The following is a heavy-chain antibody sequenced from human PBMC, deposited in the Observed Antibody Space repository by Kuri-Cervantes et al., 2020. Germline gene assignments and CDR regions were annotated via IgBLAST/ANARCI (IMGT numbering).Heavy chain of an antibody. CDR2: ISSNGGNT. V-gene: IGHV3-64*02. Sequence: GGSLRLSCAASGFTFSSYAMHWVRQAPGKGLEYVSAISSNGGNTYHADSVKGRFTISRDNSKNTLYLQMNSLRAEDTAVYYCAKSYCSGGSCYFAEYFQYWGQGTLVTVSS. D-gene: IGHD2-15*01. CDR3: AKSYCSGGSCYFAEYFQY. CDR1: GFTFSSYA. J-gene: IGHJ1*01.